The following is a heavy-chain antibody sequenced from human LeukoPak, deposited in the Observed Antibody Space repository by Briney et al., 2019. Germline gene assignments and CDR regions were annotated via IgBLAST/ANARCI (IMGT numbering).Heavy chain of an antibody. CDR2: LNPNTGGT. Sequence: GASVKVSCKASGYTFTNYGISWVRQAPGRGLEWMGWLNPNTGGTNYAQKFQGRVTMTRDTSISTVYMELSRLRSDDTAVYYCARDGNWNYHPFDPWGQGTLVTVSS. V-gene: IGHV1-2*02. CDR3: ARDGNWNYHPFDP. CDR1: GYTFTNYG. D-gene: IGHD1-7*01. J-gene: IGHJ5*02.